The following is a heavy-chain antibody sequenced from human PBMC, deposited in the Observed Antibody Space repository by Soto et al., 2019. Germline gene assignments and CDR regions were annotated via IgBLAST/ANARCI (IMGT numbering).Heavy chain of an antibody. V-gene: IGHV1-58*02. CDR2: IVVGSGNT. J-gene: IGHJ6*03. D-gene: IGHD2-15*01. CDR1: GFTFTSSA. CDR3: AATNTQRYWRGGSCPEGYYMDG. Sequence: GASVKVSCKASGFTFTSSAMQWVRQARGQRLEWIGWIVVGSGNTNYAQKFQERVTITRDMSTSTAYMELSSLRSEDTAVYYCAATNTQRYWRGGSCPEGYYMDGWGKGTTVTVSS.